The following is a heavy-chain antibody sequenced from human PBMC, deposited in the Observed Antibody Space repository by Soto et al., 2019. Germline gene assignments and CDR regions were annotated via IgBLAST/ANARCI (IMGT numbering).Heavy chain of an antibody. CDR2: INHSGST. J-gene: IGHJ6*02. D-gene: IGHD2-2*01. Sequence: PSETLSLTCAVYGGSFSCYYWSWIRQPPGKGLEWIGEINHSGSTNYNPSLKSRVTISVDTSKNQFSLKLSSVTAADTAVYYCARGQGVVVPAAPRGMDVWGQGTTVTVSS. V-gene: IGHV4-34*01. CDR3: ARGQGVVVPAAPRGMDV. CDR1: GGSFSCYY.